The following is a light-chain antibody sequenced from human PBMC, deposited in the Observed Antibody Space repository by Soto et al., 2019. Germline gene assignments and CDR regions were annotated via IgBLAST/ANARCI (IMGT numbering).Light chain of an antibody. J-gene: IGKJ1*01. CDR3: PQYYHWPRT. CDR1: QSVASN. Sequence: EMAVTQSPATLSVSPGERATLSCRASQSVASNLAWYQQKPGQTPRLLIYAASTRATGIPARFSGSGSGTDFNLTITSLQSEDFAVYYCPQYYHWPRTFGQGTKVEIK. V-gene: IGKV3-15*01. CDR2: AAS.